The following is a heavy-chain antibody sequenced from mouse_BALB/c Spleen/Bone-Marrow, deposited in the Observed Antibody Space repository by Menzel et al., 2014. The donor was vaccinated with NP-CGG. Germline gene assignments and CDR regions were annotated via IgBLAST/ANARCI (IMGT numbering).Heavy chain of an antibody. CDR2: IDPANGNT. CDR1: GFNIKDTY. D-gene: IGHD2-4*01. Sequence: EVKVVESGAELVRPGASVKLSCTASGFNIKDTYMHWVKPRPEQGLEWIGRIDPANGNTKYDPKFQGKATITADTSSNTAYLQLSSLTSEGTAAYYCALYYDYDVGYWGQGTTLTVSS. V-gene: IGHV14-3*02. CDR3: ALYYDYDVGY. J-gene: IGHJ2*01.